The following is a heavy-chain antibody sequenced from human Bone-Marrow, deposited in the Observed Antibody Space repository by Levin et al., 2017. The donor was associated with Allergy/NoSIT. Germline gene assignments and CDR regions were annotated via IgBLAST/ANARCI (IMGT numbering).Heavy chain of an antibody. CDR2: ISRNGVST. D-gene: IGHD2-2*01. CDR1: GFTFTNYP. J-gene: IGHJ6*03. Sequence: PGGSLRLSCAASGFTFTNYPMYWVRQAPGKGLDYVSSISRNGVSTYYADSVKGRFTISRDNDKNTLYLQMGSLRGEDMAVYYCARGYCSATGCYAGYMDVWGKGTTVTVSS. CDR3: ARGYCSATGCYAGYMDV. V-gene: IGHV3-64*02.